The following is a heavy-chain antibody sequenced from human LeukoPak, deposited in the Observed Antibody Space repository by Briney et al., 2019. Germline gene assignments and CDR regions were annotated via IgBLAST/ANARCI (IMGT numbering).Heavy chain of an antibody. CDR2: IYYSGST. CDR1: GGSISSYY. V-gene: IGHV4-59*01. CDR3: ARHRLEYSSESPEYYFDY. J-gene: IGHJ4*02. D-gene: IGHD6-19*01. Sequence: PSETLSLTCGVSGGSISSYYWSWIRQPPGKGLEWIGYIYYSGSTNYNPSLKSRVTISVDTSKNQFSLKLSSVTAADTAVYYCARHRLEYSSESPEYYFDYWGQGTLVTVSS.